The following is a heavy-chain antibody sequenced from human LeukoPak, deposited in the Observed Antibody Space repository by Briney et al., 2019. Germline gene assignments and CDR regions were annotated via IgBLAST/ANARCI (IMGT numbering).Heavy chain of an antibody. CDR3: ARENIGYPDAFDI. V-gene: IGHV3-66*01. D-gene: IGHD5-18*01. Sequence: PGGSLRHSCAASGFTVSSNYMSWVRQAPGKGLEWVSVFYSGGSTYYADSVKGRFTISRDNSKNTLYLQMNSLRAEDTAVYYCARENIGYPDAFDIWGQGTMVTVSS. J-gene: IGHJ3*02. CDR1: GFTVSSNY. CDR2: FYSGGST.